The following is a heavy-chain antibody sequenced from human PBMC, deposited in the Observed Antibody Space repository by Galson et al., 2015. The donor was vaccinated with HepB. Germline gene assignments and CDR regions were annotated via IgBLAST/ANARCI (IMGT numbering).Heavy chain of an antibody. CDR3: AAATPNHYYGSGSYPPDY. Sequence: SLRLSCAASGFTFSSYGMHWVRQAPGKGLEWVAFIRYDGSNKYYADSVKGRFTISRDNSKNTLYLQMNSLRAEDTAVYYCAAATPNHYYGSGSYPPDYWGQGTLVTVSS. J-gene: IGHJ4*02. CDR2: IRYDGSNK. D-gene: IGHD3-10*01. V-gene: IGHV3-30*02. CDR1: GFTFSSYG.